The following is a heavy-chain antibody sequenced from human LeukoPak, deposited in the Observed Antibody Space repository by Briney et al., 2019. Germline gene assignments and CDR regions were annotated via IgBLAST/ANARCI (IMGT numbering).Heavy chain of an antibody. J-gene: IGHJ4*02. CDR3: ARDRGGGYYDY. CDR1: GFTFSTSW. Sequence: GGSLRLSCVASGFTFSTSWMNWVRQAPGKGLEWVANIKGDGSVQSYVDSVKGRFTISRDNAKNSLFLQMNSLRAEDTAVYYCARDRGGGYYDYWGQGTLVTVSS. CDR2: IKGDGSVQ. V-gene: IGHV3-7*01. D-gene: IGHD3-16*01.